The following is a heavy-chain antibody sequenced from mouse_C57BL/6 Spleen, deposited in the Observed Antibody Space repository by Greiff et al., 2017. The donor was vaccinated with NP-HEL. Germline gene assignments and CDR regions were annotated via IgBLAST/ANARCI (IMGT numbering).Heavy chain of an antibody. CDR1: GFTFSDYG. CDR2: ISSGSSTI. D-gene: IGHD1-1*01. J-gene: IGHJ3*01. V-gene: IGHV5-17*01. Sequence: EVKLMESGGGLVKPGGSLKLSCAASGFTFSDYGMHWVRQAPEKGLEWVAYISSGSSTIYYADTVKGRFTISRDNAKNTLFLQMTSLRSEDTAMYYCAGNYYGSSFFAYWGQGTPVTVSA. CDR3: AGNYYGSSFFAY.